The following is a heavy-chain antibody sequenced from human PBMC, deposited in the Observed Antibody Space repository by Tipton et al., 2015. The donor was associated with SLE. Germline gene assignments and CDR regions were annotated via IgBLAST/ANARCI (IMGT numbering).Heavy chain of an antibody. J-gene: IGHJ2*01. CDR1: GGSISSHY. CDR3: ARGPIVVVIAAVGYFDL. V-gene: IGHV4-59*11. D-gene: IGHD2-21*01. CDR2: IYYSGST. Sequence: TLSLTCTVSGGSISSHYWSWIRQPPGKGLEWIGYIYYSGSTKYNPSLKSRVTISVDTSKNQFSLKLSSVTAADTAVYYCARGPIVVVIAAVGYFDLWGRGTLVTVSS.